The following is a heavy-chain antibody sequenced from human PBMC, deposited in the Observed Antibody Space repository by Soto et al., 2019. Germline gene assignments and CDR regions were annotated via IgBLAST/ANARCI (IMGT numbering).Heavy chain of an antibody. CDR1: GFTFSNYW. V-gene: IGHV3-7*05. J-gene: IGHJ4*02. CDR3: ACALYSRGTDY. Sequence: EVQLVESGGGLVQPGGSLRLSCAASGFTFSNYWMTWVRQAPGKGLEWVANINEDGSKKNYMDSLRGRLTISRDNAENSLYLQMNNLRDEDTAVYYCACALYSRGTDYWGQGALVTVSS. CDR2: INEDGSKK. D-gene: IGHD6-13*01.